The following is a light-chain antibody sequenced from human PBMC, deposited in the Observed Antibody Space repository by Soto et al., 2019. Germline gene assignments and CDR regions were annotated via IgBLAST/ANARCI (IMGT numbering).Light chain of an antibody. CDR2: GAS. V-gene: IGKV3-20*01. CDR3: QQYAVPIT. J-gene: IGKJ5*01. CDR1: QSVSSS. Sequence: EIVLTQSPDTLSLSPGERFTLSCRASQSVSSSLAWYQQKTGQAPRLLISGASNRATGIPDRFSGSGSGTDFTLTISRLEPEDFALYYCQQYAVPITFGQGTRLEIK.